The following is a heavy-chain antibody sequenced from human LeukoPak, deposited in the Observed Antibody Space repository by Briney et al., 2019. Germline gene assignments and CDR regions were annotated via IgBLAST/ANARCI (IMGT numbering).Heavy chain of an antibody. V-gene: IGHV3-74*01. J-gene: IGHJ5*02. Sequence: GGSLRLSCAASRFTFSSYWMHWVRQAPGKGLVWVSRINSDGSSTSYADSVKGRFTISRDNAKNTLYLQMNSLRAEDTAVYYCARDDAGYSNDPRGWFDPWGQRTLVTVSS. D-gene: IGHD5-18*01. CDR2: INSDGSST. CDR3: ARDDAGYSNDPRGWFDP. CDR1: RFTFSSYW.